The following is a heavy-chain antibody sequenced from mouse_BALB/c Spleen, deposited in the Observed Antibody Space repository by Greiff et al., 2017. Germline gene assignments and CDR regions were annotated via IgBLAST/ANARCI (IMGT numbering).Heavy chain of an antibody. Sequence: EVQLQQSGPGLVKPSQSLSLTCTVTGYSITSDYAWNWIRQFPGNKLEWMGYISYSGSTSYNPSLKSRISITRDTSKNQFFLQLNSVTTEDTATYYCARRQLGLRAMDYWGQGTSVTVSS. J-gene: IGHJ4*01. D-gene: IGHD3-2*01. CDR2: ISYSGST. CDR3: ARRQLGLRAMDY. V-gene: IGHV3-2*02. CDR1: GYSITSDYA.